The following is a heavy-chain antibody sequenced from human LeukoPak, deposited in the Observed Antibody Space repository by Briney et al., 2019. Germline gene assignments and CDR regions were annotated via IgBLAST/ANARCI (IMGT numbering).Heavy chain of an antibody. CDR1: SYSVRSAYY. CDR2: IYHSGST. Sequence: SETLSLTCIVSSYSVRSAYYWGWIRPPPGKGLEWIGNIYHSGSTYYNSSLKSRVNISVDTSKNQFSLKLHSLTAADTAVYYCARVRSGSSTNCFDPWGQGTLVTVSS. CDR3: ARVRSGSSTNCFDP. J-gene: IGHJ5*02. D-gene: IGHD3-3*01. V-gene: IGHV4-38-2*02.